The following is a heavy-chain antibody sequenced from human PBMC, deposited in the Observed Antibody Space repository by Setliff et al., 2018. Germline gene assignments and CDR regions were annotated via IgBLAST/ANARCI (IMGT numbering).Heavy chain of an antibody. J-gene: IGHJ4*02. D-gene: IGHD2-15*01. CDR3: ARTCSGSGCSADLES. Sequence: GGSLRLSCAASGFTFSSYRMHWVRQAPGKGLEWVAVIWDDGGNKYHADSVKGRFTISRDNSKNTLYLQMNSLRPEDTAVYYCARTCSGSGCSADLESWGQGTPVTVSS. CDR1: GFTFSSYR. CDR2: IWDDGGNK. V-gene: IGHV3-33*08.